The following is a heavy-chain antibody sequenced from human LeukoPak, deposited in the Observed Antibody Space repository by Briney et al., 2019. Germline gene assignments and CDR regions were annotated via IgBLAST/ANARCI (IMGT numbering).Heavy chain of an antibody. Sequence: PGGSLRLSCAASGFTFSSYAMHWVRQAPGKGLEWVAVISYDGGNKYYADSVKGRFTISRDNSKNTLYLQMNSLRAEDTAVYYCARDTLRYYYDSSGYLTHFAYWGQGTLVTVSS. CDR2: ISYDGGNK. CDR3: ARDTLRYYYDSSGYLTHFAY. CDR1: GFTFSSYA. D-gene: IGHD3-22*01. V-gene: IGHV3-30-3*01. J-gene: IGHJ4*02.